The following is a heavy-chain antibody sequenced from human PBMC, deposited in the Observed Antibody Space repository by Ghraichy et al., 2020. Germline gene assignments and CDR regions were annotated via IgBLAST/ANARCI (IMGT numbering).Heavy chain of an antibody. CDR1: GFTFSSYA. D-gene: IGHD2-15*01. CDR3: AKGLYCSGGSCYSGGEYYYYGMDV. J-gene: IGHJ6*02. Sequence: GGSLRLSCAASGFTFSSYAMSWVRQGPGKGLEWVSAISGSGGSTYYADSVKGRFTISRDNSKNTLYLQMNSLRAEDTAVYYCAKGLYCSGGSCYSGGEYYYYGMDVWGQGTTVTVSS. V-gene: IGHV3-23*01. CDR2: ISGSGGST.